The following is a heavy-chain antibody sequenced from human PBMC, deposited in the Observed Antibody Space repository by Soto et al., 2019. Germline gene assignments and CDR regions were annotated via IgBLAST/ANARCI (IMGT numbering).Heavy chain of an antibody. D-gene: IGHD5-12*01. CDR2: IYPADSDT. J-gene: IGHJ4*02. Sequence: EVQLVQSGAEVRETGESLKISCETSGYSFTGYYIGWVRQIPGKGLEWMGIIYPADSDTKYSPSFQGQVTISADKSVPTAHPQGGSLKASDTATYFCARGRDGYKSAHYFDYGGQGTLVTVSS. CDR1: GYSFTGYY. CDR3: ARGRDGYKSAHYFDY. V-gene: IGHV5-51*01.